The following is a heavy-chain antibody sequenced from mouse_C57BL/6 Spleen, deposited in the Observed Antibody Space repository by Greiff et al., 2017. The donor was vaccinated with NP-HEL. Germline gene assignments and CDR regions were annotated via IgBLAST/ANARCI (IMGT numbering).Heavy chain of an antibody. CDR2: LDPSDSYT. V-gene: IGHV1-69*01. CDR3: ARGGDYGNSRDAMDY. Sequence: QVQLQQPGAELVMPGASVKLSCKASGYTFTSYWMHWVKQRPGQGLEWIGELDPSDSYTNYNQKFKGKSTLTVDKSSSTAYMQLSSLTSEDSAVYYCARGGDYGNSRDAMDYWGQGTSVTVSS. CDR1: GYTFTSYW. D-gene: IGHD2-1*01. J-gene: IGHJ4*01.